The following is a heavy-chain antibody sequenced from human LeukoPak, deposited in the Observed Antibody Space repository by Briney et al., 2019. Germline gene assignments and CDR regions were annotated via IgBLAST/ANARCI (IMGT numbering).Heavy chain of an antibody. CDR2: IIPIFGTA. CDR3: ASIYYYDSSAQYFQH. D-gene: IGHD3-22*01. Sequence: SVKVSCKASGGTFSSYAISWVRQAPGQGLEWMGGIIPIFGTANYAQKFQGRVTITTDESTSTAYMELSSLRSGDTAVYYCASIYYYDSSAQYFQHWGQGTLVIVSS. V-gene: IGHV1-69*05. J-gene: IGHJ1*01. CDR1: GGTFSSYA.